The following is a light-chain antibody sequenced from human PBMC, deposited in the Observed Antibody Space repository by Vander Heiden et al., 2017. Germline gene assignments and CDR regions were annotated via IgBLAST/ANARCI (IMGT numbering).Light chain of an antibody. V-gene: IGKV1D-12*01. CDR1: KDRSKR. CDR2: LTS. CDR3: QQSSSCPRT. J-gene: IGKJ4*01. Sequence: DIHMTQPPSPLSASVADRVTITRPASKDRSKRLAWYQQKAGEAPKLLIYLTSSIQSGVRSRFKGGGDRTHCKLTINRLQPDDCATYCCQQSSSCPRTFGGRTKVEMK.